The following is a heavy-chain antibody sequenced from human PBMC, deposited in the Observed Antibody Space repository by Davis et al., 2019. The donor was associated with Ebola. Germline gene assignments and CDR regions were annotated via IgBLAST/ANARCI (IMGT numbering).Heavy chain of an antibody. Sequence: SVKVSCKASGGTFSSYAISWVRQAPGQGLEWMGGIIPIFGTANYAQKFQGRVTMTTDTSTSTAYMELRSLRSDDTAVYYCARGPYGSSGYYYPRPFDYWGQGTLVTVSS. V-gene: IGHV1-69*05. CDR3: ARGPYGSSGYYYPRPFDY. J-gene: IGHJ4*02. CDR1: GGTFSSYA. D-gene: IGHD3-22*01. CDR2: IIPIFGTA.